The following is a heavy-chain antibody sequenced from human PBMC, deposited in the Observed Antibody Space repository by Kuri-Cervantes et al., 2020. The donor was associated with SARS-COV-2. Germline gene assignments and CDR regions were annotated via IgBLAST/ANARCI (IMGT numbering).Heavy chain of an antibody. CDR1: GYTLTELS. CDR3: ARVEGGGTYYDFAY. V-gene: IGHV1-24*01. Sequence: ASVKVSCKVSGYTLTELSMHWVRQAPGKGLEWMGGFDPEDGETIYAQKFQGRVTMTEDTSTDTAYMELSSLRSEDTAVYYCARVEGGGTYYDFAYWGPGNQVNVSS. J-gene: IGHJ4*01. CDR2: FDPEDGET. D-gene: IGHD3-3*01.